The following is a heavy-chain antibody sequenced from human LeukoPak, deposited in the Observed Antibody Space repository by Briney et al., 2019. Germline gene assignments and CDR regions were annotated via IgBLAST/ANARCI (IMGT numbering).Heavy chain of an antibody. CDR2: INAGNGNT. J-gene: IGHJ4*02. CDR1: GYTFTSYA. CDR3: ARAPRGYSYGYKVY. Sequence: ASVKVSCKASGYTFTSYAMHWVRQAPGQSFEGRAWINAGNGNTKYSQKFQGRVTITRDTSASTAYMELSSLRSEDTAVYYCARAPRGYSYGYKVYWGQGTLVTVSS. V-gene: IGHV1-3*01. D-gene: IGHD5-18*01.